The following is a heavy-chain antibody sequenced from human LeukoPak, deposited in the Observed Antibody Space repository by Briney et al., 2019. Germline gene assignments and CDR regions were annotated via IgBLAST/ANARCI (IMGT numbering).Heavy chain of an antibody. V-gene: IGHV3-30*18. CDR2: ISDDGSNA. CDR3: AKDYDILTGYSNGYYFDY. D-gene: IGHD3-9*01. CDR1: GFSFDGYG. Sequence: GGSLRLSCAASGFSFDGYGMHWVRQAPGKGLEWVALISDDGSNAYYIDSVKGRFTISRDNSKSTLYLQMNSLRSEDTGLYYCAKDYDILTGYSNGYYFDYWGQGSLVIVSS. J-gene: IGHJ4*02.